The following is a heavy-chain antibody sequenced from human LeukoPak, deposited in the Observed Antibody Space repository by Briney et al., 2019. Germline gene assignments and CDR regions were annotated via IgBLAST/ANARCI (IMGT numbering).Heavy chain of an antibody. CDR1: GFTFSSYA. V-gene: IGHV3-23*01. J-gene: IGHJ4*02. Sequence: GGSLRLSCAASGFTFSSYAMSWVRQAPGKGVEWVSAISCSGGRTYYADSVKGRCTNSRDNSKNTLYLQMHSMRAEDTAVYYCAKVDVVANDYWGEGTLVTVSS. CDR3: AKVDVVANDY. D-gene: IGHD2-2*01. CDR2: ISCSGGRT.